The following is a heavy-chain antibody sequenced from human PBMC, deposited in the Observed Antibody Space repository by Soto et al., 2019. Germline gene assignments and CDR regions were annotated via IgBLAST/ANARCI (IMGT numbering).Heavy chain of an antibody. CDR1: GGSVSSGSYY. D-gene: IGHD2-2*01. J-gene: IGHJ5*02. CDR2: IYYSGST. Sequence: SETLSLTCTVSGGSVSSGSYYWSWIRQPPGKGLEWIGYIYYSGSTNYNPSLKSRVTISVDTSKNQFSLKLSSVTAADTAVYYCARVSGDIVLVPAALWFDPWGQGTLVTVSS. CDR3: ARVSGDIVLVPAALWFDP. V-gene: IGHV4-61*01.